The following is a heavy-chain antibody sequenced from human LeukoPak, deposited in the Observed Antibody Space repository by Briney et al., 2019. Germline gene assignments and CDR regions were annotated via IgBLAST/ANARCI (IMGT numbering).Heavy chain of an antibody. CDR1: GFTFSDYA. CDR2: ISGSGGST. Sequence: PGGSLRLSCAASGFTFSDYAMSWVRQAPGKGLEWVSAISGSGGSTYYADSVKGRFTISRDNSKNTLYLQMNSLRAEDTAVYYCAKDGYAEGAVAHWGQGTLVTVSS. V-gene: IGHV3-23*01. J-gene: IGHJ4*02. D-gene: IGHD6-19*01. CDR3: AKDGYAEGAVAH.